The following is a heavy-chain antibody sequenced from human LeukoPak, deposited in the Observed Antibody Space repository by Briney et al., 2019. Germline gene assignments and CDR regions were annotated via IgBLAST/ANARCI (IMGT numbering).Heavy chain of an antibody. CDR1: GFTVSSCC. V-gene: IGHV3-74*01. Sequence: GGSLRLSCAVSGFTVSSCCMHWVRQAPGKELVWVSRFDSDGTSTSYADSVKGQFTISRDSSRNTLFLHMNTLRAEDTAIYYCAKDRTVGASYWYFDLWGRGTLVTVSS. D-gene: IGHD1-26*01. CDR3: AKDRTVGASYWYFDL. J-gene: IGHJ2*01. CDR2: FDSDGTST.